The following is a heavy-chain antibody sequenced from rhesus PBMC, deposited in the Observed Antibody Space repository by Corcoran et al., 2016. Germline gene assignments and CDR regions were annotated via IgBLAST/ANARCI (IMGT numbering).Heavy chain of an antibody. CDR1: GYPFISGSY. D-gene: IGHD5-42*01. J-gene: IGHJ2*01. Sequence: QVQLPESGPRLVHPPESLSLTFAFSGYPFISGSYSGWIRHPSVTGLVWLGPMLGSGGSNYLNPSLKSRVTLSVETSKNQFSLKMSSVTAADTAVYYCARVGSSWSEWDTVGTEWYFDLWGPGTPITISS. CDR2: MLGSGGSN. V-gene: IGHV4S14*01. CDR3: ARVGSSWSEWDTVGTEWYFDL.